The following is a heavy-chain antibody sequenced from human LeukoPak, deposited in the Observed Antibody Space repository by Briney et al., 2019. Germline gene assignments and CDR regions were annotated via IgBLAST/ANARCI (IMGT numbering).Heavy chain of an antibody. Sequence: ASVKVCCKASGYTFTSYGSSWVRQAPGQGLEWMGWISAYNGNTNYAQKLQGRVTMSTDTSTSTAYMELRSLRSDDTAVYYCARHTYDSSGSNFDYWGQGTLVTVSS. D-gene: IGHD3-22*01. CDR2: ISAYNGNT. V-gene: IGHV1-18*01. J-gene: IGHJ4*02. CDR3: ARHTYDSSGSNFDY. CDR1: GYTFTSYG.